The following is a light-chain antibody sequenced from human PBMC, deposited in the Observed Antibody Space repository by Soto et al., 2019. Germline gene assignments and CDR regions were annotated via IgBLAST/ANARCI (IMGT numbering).Light chain of an antibody. CDR3: TSYAGSNNLV. Sequence: QSVLTQPPPASGSPGQSVTISCTGTSSDIGGYNYVSWYQQHPGKAPKLIIYEVSKRPSGVPDRFSGSKSGNTASLTVSGLQADDEADYYCTSYAGSNNLVFAGGTKVTVL. CDR2: EVS. J-gene: IGLJ3*02. V-gene: IGLV2-8*01. CDR1: SSDIGGYNY.